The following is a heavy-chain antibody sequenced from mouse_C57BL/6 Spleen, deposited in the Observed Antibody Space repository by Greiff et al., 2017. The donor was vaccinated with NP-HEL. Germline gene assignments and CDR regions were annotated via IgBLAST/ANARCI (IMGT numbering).Heavy chain of an antibody. CDR1: GFNITDYY. CDR3: ARGSSPWYFDV. V-gene: IGHV14-2*01. CDR2: IDPEDGET. D-gene: IGHD1-1*01. J-gene: IGHJ1*03. Sequence: VHVKQSGAELVKPGASVKLSCTASGFNITDYYMHWVKQRTEQGLEWIGRIDPEDGETKYAPKFQGKATITADTSSNTAYLQLSSLTSEDTAVYYCARGSSPWYFDVWGTGTTVTVSS.